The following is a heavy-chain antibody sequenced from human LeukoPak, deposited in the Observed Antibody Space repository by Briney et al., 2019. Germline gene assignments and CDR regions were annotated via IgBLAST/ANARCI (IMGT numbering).Heavy chain of an antibody. D-gene: IGHD2-21*01. CDR1: GYTFTSYG. Sequence: ASVKVSCKASGYTFTSYGISWVRQAPGQGLEWMGWISAYNGNTNYAQKLQGRVTMTTDTSTSTAYMELRSLRSDDTAVYYCARGYCGGDCYYGMDVWGQGTTVTVSS. J-gene: IGHJ6*02. CDR3: ARGYCGGDCYYGMDV. CDR2: ISAYNGNT. V-gene: IGHV1-18*01.